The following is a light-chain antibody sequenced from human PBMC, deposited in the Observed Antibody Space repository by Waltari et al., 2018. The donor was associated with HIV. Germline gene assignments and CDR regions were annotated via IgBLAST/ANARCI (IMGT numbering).Light chain of an antibody. CDR3: CSYTSSDSYV. V-gene: IGLV2-14*01. J-gene: IGLJ1*01. CDR1: SSDVGRYNY. Sequence: QSALTQPASVSGSPGQSITISCTGASSDVGRYNYVSWYQQYPGKAPKLIIYEVSSRPSGVSKRFSASKSGNTASRTSSGLLAEDEADYYCCSYTSSDSYVFGTGTKVTVL. CDR2: EVS.